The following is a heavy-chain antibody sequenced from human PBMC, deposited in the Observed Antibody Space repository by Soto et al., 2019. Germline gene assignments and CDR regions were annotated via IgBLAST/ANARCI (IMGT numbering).Heavy chain of an antibody. J-gene: IGHJ4*02. CDR3: ARRRGYCNSYSCYDGDFFDY. CDR1: GDSISSRDHY. D-gene: IGHD2-2*01. V-gene: IGHV4-31*03. CDR2: IYYSGST. Sequence: QVQLQESGPGLVKPSQTLSLTCTVSGDSISSRDHYWSWIRQHPGKGLEWIGNIYYSGSTYSNPSLKSRVTVSVETSKNRFSLRLTSVTVADTAVYYCARRRGYCNSYSCYDGDFFDYWGQGILVTVSS.